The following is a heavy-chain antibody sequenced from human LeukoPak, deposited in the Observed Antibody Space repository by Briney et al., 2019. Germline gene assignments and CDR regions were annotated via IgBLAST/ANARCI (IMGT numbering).Heavy chain of an antibody. V-gene: IGHV4-59*01. CDR2: AHNSGNT. Sequence: SETLSLTCTVSGDSMRSDHWSWIRQPPGKTLEWIGYAHNSGNTKYNPSLKSRVTISVDTSKNQFSLRLSSVTAADTAVYYCARVTGYMIEDYFDYWGQGTLVTVSS. D-gene: IGHD3-22*01. J-gene: IGHJ4*02. CDR3: ARVTGYMIEDYFDY. CDR1: GDSMRSDH.